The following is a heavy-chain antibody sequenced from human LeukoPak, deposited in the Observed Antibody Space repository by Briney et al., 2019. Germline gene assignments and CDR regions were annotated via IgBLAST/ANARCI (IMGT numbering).Heavy chain of an antibody. CDR2: ISGSGGST. CDR3: AKHNRDCSSTSCYLGGYFDY. Sequence: GGSLRLSCTGFIFSSYAMSWVRQAPGKGLEWVSAISGSGGSTYYADSVKGRFTISRDNSKNTPYLQMNSLRAEDTAVYYCAKHNRDCSSTSCYLGGYFDYWGQGTLVTVSS. CDR1: GFIFSSYA. J-gene: IGHJ4*02. D-gene: IGHD2-2*01. V-gene: IGHV3-23*01.